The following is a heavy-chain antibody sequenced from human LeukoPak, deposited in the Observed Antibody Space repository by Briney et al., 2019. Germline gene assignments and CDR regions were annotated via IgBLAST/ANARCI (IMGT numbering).Heavy chain of an antibody. V-gene: IGHV3-21*01. CDR2: ISVRSNYI. CDR3: VRLRRNSDTSGFYYYYDF. Sequence: GGSLRLSCAASGYTFSSYSINWVRQAPGKGLEWVSSISVRSNYIYYADSVRGRFRISRDDARDSLYLQMNSRRAEDTAVYYCVRLRRNSDTSGFYYYYDFWGQGTLVTVSS. J-gene: IGHJ4*02. CDR1: GYTFSSYS. D-gene: IGHD3-22*01.